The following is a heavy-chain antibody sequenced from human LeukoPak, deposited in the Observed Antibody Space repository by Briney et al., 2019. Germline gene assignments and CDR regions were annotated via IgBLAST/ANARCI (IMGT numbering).Heavy chain of an antibody. J-gene: IGHJ4*02. CDR1: GFTFSSYA. CDR2: ISSSSSTI. D-gene: IGHD4-17*01. Sequence: GGSLRLSCAASGFTFSSYAMHWVRQAPGKGLEWVSYISSSSSTIYYADSVKGRFTISRDNAKNSLYLQMNSLRAEDTAVYYCARCPDGVFDYWGQGTLVTVSS. V-gene: IGHV3-48*01. CDR3: ARCPDGVFDY.